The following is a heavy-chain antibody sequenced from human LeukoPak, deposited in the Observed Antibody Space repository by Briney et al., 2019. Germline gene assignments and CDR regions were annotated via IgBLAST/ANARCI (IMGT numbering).Heavy chain of an antibody. CDR3: ARDPYHTQYGAFDI. CDR2: IKEDGSEK. J-gene: IGHJ3*02. Sequence: GGSLRLSCAASGFTFSSYWMTWVRQAPGKGLEWVANIKEDGSEKQYGDSVKGRFTISRDNDRNSLFLEMNNLRVEDTAVYYCARDPYHTQYGAFDIWGQGTMVTVSS. CDR1: GFTFSSYW. D-gene: IGHD2-2*01. V-gene: IGHV3-7*01.